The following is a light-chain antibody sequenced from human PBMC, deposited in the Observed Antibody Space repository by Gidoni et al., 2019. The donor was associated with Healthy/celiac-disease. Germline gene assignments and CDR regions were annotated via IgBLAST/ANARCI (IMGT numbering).Light chain of an antibody. Sequence: NFMLTQPHSLSESPGKTVTISCTGSSGSSGNNYVHWYQQRPGSAPTTVIYHDNQRPSGVPDRFSGSIDSSSNSASLTISGLRTEDEADYYCQSYDISTHVVIGGGTKLTVL. J-gene: IGLJ2*01. CDR2: HDN. CDR1: SGSSGNNY. CDR3: QSYDISTHVV. V-gene: IGLV6-57*02.